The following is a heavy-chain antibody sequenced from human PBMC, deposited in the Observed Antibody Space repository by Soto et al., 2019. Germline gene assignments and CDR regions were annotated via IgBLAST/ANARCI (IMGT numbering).Heavy chain of an antibody. Sequence: PGGSLRLSCAASGFTFNIYALHWVRQAPGKGLEWVAVISFDGTKKYYSDSVKGRFTISRDNLKNTLYLQMNTLRVEDAALYFCAREDDYGYRYINYGLDVWGQGTTLTVSS. CDR3: AREDDYGYRYINYGLDV. CDR2: ISFDGTKK. CDR1: GFTFNIYA. D-gene: IGHD4-17*01. V-gene: IGHV3-30-3*01. J-gene: IGHJ6*02.